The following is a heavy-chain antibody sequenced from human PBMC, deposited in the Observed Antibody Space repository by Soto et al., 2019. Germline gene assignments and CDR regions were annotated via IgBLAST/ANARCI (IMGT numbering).Heavy chain of an antibody. D-gene: IGHD3-9*01. Sequence: PSETLSLTCTVSGGSISSYYGGWFRQPPGKGLESIGYIYYTASTTYHPSLKSRVTISVDTSKSQFSLKLRSVTAADTAVYYCARGMAEEQIFYYFDYWGQGALVTVSS. J-gene: IGHJ4*02. CDR3: ARGMAEEQIFYYFDY. V-gene: IGHV4-59*01. CDR2: IYYTAST. CDR1: GGSISSYY.